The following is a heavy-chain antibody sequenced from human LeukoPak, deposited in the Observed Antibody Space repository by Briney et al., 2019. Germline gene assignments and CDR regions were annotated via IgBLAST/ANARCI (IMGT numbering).Heavy chain of an antibody. CDR1: GLTFSSYW. CDR3: TRGQTTVTN. D-gene: IGHD4-17*01. J-gene: IGHJ4*02. Sequence: GGSLRLSCAASGLTFSSYWLTWVRQAPGKGLEWVANINQDGSEKNYVDSVKGRFTISRDNAKNSLYLQMNSLRAEDTAVYYCTRGQTTVTNWGQGTLVTVSS. CDR2: INQDGSEK. V-gene: IGHV3-7*03.